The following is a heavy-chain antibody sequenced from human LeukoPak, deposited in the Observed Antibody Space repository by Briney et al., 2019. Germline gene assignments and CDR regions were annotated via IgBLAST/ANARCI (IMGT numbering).Heavy chain of an antibody. J-gene: IGHJ4*02. V-gene: IGHV1-2*02. CDR3: ARDPDKVAVGTNLDY. CDR1: GYTFTGYY. D-gene: IGHD1-14*01. CDR2: INPNSGGT. Sequence: GASVKVSCKASGYTFTGYYMHWVRQAPGQGLEWMGWINPNSGGTNYAQKFQGRVTMTRDTSISTAYMELSRLRSDDTAVYYCARDPDKVAVGTNLDYWGQGTLVTVSS.